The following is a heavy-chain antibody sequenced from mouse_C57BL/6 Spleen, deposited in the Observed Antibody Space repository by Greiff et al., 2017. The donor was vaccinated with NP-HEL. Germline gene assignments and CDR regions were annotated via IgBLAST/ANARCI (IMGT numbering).Heavy chain of an antibody. J-gene: IGHJ3*01. V-gene: IGHV1-82*01. CDR2: IYPGDGDT. CDR3: ARPDSSGSFAY. CDR1: GYAFSSSW. Sequence: QVQLQQSGPELVKPGASVKISCKASGYAFSSSWMNWVKQRPGKGLEWIGRIYPGDGDTNYNGKFKGKATLTADKSSSPAYMQLSSLTSEDSAVYFCARPDSSGSFAYWGQGTLVTVSA. D-gene: IGHD3-2*02.